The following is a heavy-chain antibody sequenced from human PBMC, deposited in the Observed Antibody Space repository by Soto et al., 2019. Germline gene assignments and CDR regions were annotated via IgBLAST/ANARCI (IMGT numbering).Heavy chain of an antibody. CDR1: GDSVSSNTAA. Sequence: PSQTLSLTCAISGDSVSSNTAAWNWIRQSPSRGLEWPGRTYYRSKWYNDYAVSVTSRITINPDTSKNQFSLQLHSVTPEDTAVYSCARGVVVTAIPGYYYYYGMDVWGQGTTVTVSS. V-gene: IGHV6-1*01. CDR2: TYYRSKWYN. D-gene: IGHD2-21*02. CDR3: ARGVVVTAIPGYYYYYGMDV. J-gene: IGHJ6*02.